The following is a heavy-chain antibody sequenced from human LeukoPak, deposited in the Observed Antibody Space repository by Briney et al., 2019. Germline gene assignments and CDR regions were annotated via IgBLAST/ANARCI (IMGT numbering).Heavy chain of an antibody. D-gene: IGHD4-11*01. V-gene: IGHV3-53*01. CDR3: ARDSGYSKGGFDY. CDR2: IYSGGST. Sequence: GRSLRLSCAASGFTVSSNYMSRVRQAPGKGLEWVSVIYSGGSTYYADSVKGRFTISRDNSKNTLYLQMNSLRAEDTAVYYCARDSGYSKGGFDYWGQGTLVTVSS. J-gene: IGHJ4*02. CDR1: GFTVSSNY.